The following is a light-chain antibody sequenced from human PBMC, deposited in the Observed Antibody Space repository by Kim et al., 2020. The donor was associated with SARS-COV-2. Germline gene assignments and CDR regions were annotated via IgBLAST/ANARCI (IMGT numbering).Light chain of an antibody. CDR1: ALPKQD. V-gene: IGLV3-25*03. CDR3: QSADSSGTYVV. CDR2: KDS. J-gene: IGLJ2*01. Sequence: PGQTARITGSGDALPKQDAYWYQQKPGQAPVLVIDKDSERPSGIPERFSGASSGTTVTLTISGVQAEDEADYYCQSADSSGTYVVFGGGTQLTVL.